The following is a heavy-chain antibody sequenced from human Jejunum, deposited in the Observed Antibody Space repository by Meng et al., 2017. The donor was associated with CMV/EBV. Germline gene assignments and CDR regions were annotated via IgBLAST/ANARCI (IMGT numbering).Heavy chain of an antibody. D-gene: IGHD3-16*01. CDR3: ARDQPNYYVPSHSFQY. CDR2: IKEDGSER. J-gene: IGHJ1*01. CDR1: FDVSSCW. Sequence: FDVSSCWMSWVRQAPGKGLEWVANIKEDGSERFFVESVKGRFTISRDDAQNSVYLEMNSLKVEDTGVYYCARDQPNYYVPSHSFQYWGQGTLVTVSS. V-gene: IGHV3-7*01.